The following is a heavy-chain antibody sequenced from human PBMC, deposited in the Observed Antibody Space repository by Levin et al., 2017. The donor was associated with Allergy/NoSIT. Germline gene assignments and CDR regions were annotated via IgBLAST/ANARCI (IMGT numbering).Heavy chain of an antibody. V-gene: IGHV3-30*03. Sequence: SCAASGLTFSDYGMHWVRQAPGKGLEWVAIITEDGTNEHYADSVRGRFTISRDNSKSTLYLRMNSLRPEDTAVYYCARSTPTIGSIDYWGLGTLVTVSS. CDR2: ITEDGTNE. J-gene: IGHJ4*02. CDR3: ARSTPTIGSIDY. D-gene: IGHD5-24*01. CDR1: GLTFSDYG.